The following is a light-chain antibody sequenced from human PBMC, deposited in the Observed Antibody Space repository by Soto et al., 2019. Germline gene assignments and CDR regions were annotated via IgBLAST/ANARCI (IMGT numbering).Light chain of an antibody. J-gene: IGLJ3*02. CDR1: SSDVGSYNR. V-gene: IGLV2-14*02. CDR2: EVS. Sequence: QSVLTQPASVSRSPGQSITISCTGGSSDVGSYNRVSWYRQYPGKAPQLMIYEVSYRPSGVSNRFSGSKSGNTASLTISGLQAEDEADYFCSSLTTSETWVIGGGTKLTVL. CDR3: SSLTTSETWV.